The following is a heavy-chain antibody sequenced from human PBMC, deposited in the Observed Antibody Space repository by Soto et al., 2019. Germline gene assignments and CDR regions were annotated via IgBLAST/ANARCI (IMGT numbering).Heavy chain of an antibody. Sequence: ASVKVSCKASGYTFSVYHMRWVRQAPGQGLEWMGWVHPNSGGTNYAQSFEGRVTMTRDTSINTAYMELSRLTSDDTAVYYCAKDTKRGMELWGQGTTVSVSS. J-gene: IGHJ6*01. CDR2: VHPNSGGT. CDR1: GYTFSVYH. CDR3: AKDTKRGMEL. V-gene: IGHV1-2*02.